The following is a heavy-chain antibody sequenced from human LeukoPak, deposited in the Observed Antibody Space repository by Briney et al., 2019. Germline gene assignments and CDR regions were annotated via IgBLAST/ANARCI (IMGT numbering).Heavy chain of an antibody. CDR2: IDRSRTT. J-gene: IGHJ4*02. CDR1: GGSFSGYS. Sequence: SETLSLTCAVYGGSFSGYSWTWIRQPPGKGLEWIGEIDRSRTTNYNPSLKSRLTISVDTSKNQFSLKLSSATAADTAVYYCARGPATGLAYWGQGTLVTVSS. D-gene: IGHD1-1*01. CDR3: ARGPATGLAY. V-gene: IGHV4-34*01.